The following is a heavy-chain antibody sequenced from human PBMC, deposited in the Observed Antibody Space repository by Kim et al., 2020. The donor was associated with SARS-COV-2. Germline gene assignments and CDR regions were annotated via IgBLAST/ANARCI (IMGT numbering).Heavy chain of an antibody. CDR1: GFTFNTYG. J-gene: IGHJ4*02. CDR3: ARDLRARQLWSPLTSDF. Sequence: GGSLRLSCAASGFTFNTYGFHWVRQAPGKGLEWVAVIWYDGSNKYYGDSVKGRFTISRDTSKNTVYLQMDSLRAEDTAVYYCARDLRARQLWSPLTSDFWGQGTLVTVSS. CDR2: IWYDGSNK. V-gene: IGHV3-33*01. D-gene: IGHD5-18*01.